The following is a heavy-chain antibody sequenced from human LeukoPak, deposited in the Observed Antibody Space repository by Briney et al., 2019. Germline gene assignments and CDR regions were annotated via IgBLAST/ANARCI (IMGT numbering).Heavy chain of an antibody. J-gene: IGHJ3*02. CDR3: ARVATMVRVPLDALDI. V-gene: IGHV3-48*03. CDR1: GFTFSGCE. D-gene: IGHD3-10*01. CDR2: ISRSGNTI. Sequence: AGSLRLSCAISGFTFSGCELTCVRQAPGKGLEWISYISRSGNTIYYADSVKGRFTTSRDNAKNSLYLQMNSLRVEDTAVYYCARVATMVRVPLDALDIWGQGTMVSVSS.